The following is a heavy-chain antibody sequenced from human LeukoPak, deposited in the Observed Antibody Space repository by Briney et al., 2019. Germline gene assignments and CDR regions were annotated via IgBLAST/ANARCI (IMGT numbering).Heavy chain of an antibody. D-gene: IGHD6-6*01. CDR2: INPNSGDT. V-gene: IGHV1-2*02. Sequence: ASVNAACKASRYTFTGYSMHCVRQPPRHWLEWMGSINPNSGDTNYGQKFQGRVTMTRDPSTSTVYMELSSLRSEDTAVYYCARDGPRIAALGEDFDYWGQGTLVTVSS. J-gene: IGHJ4*02. CDR3: ARDGPRIAALGEDFDY. CDR1: RYTFTGYS.